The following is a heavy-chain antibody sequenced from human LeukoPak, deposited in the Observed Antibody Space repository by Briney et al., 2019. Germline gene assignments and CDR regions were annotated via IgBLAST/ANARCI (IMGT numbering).Heavy chain of an antibody. V-gene: IGHV4-39*02. D-gene: IGHD3-22*01. CDR2: IYSTGST. Sequence: PSETLSLTCIVSGGSINSSRYYWGWIRQPPGKGLEWIGGIYSTGSTYYNPSLKSRVTIFVDTSKNHFSLKLTSVTAADTAVYYCARRNDGSIDYWGQGTLVTVSS. CDR1: GGSINSSRYY. CDR3: ARRNDGSIDY. J-gene: IGHJ4*02.